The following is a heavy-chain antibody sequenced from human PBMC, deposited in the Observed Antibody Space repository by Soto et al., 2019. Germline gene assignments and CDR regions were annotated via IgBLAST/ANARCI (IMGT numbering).Heavy chain of an antibody. Sequence: EVQVVESGGGLVQPGGSLRLSCAASGFSFNTYEMNWVRQAPGKGLEWVSYISSSGSTIYYADSVKGRFTVSRDNGKNSLYLQMNSLRAEDTAVYYCAYGGSCDYWGQGTQVTVSS. CDR3: AYGGSCDY. CDR2: ISSSGSTI. CDR1: GFSFNTYE. D-gene: IGHD1-26*01. J-gene: IGHJ4*02. V-gene: IGHV3-48*03.